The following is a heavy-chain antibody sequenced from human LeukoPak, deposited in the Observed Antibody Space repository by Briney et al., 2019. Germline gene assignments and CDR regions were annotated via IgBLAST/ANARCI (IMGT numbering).Heavy chain of an antibody. J-gene: IGHJ4*02. Sequence: PGGSLRLSCAASGFTFSNYNMNWVRQAPGKGLEWVSYISSSSSTIYYADSVKGRFTISRDNAKNSLYLQMNSLRAEDTAVYYCAKIMVLYCSGGTCNEIDYWGQGTLVTVSS. D-gene: IGHD2-15*01. CDR1: GFTFSNYN. CDR2: ISSSSSTI. CDR3: AKIMVLYCSGGTCNEIDY. V-gene: IGHV3-48*01.